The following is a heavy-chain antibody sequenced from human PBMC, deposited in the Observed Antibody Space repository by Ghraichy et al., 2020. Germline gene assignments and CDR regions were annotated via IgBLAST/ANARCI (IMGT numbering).Heavy chain of an antibody. CDR3: ARLRYSSSWYFDY. Sequence: SETLSLTCTVSGGSISSYYWSWIRQPPGKGLEWIGYIYYSGSTNYNPSLKSRVTISVDTSKNQFSLKLSSVTAADTAVYYCARLRYSSSWYFDYWGQGTLVTVSS. CDR2: IYYSGST. CDR1: GGSISSYY. V-gene: IGHV4-59*08. D-gene: IGHD6-13*01. J-gene: IGHJ4*02.